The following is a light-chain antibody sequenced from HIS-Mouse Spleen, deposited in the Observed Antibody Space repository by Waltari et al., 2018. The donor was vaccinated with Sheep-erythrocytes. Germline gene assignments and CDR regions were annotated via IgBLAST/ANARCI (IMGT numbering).Light chain of an antibody. Sequence: DIVMTQSPLSLPVTPGEPASISCRSSQSLLHSNGYNYLDLYLQKPGQSPQLLIYLGSNRASGVPDRFSGSGSGTDFTLKISRVEAEDVGVYYCMQGTHWPPYTFGQGTKLEIK. CDR1: QSLLHSNGYNY. J-gene: IGKJ2*01. CDR2: LGS. CDR3: MQGTHWPPYT. V-gene: IGKV2-28*01.